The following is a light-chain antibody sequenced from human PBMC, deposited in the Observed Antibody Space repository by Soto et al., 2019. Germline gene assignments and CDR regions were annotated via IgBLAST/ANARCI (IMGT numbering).Light chain of an antibody. CDR2: DAS. CDR1: QSISSW. Sequence: DIQMTQSPSTLSASVGDRVTITCRASQSISSWLAWYQQKPGKAPKLLIYDASSLESGVPSRFSGSGSGTEFTLPISSLQPDDFATYYCQQYNSYPGLTFGGGTKVEIK. J-gene: IGKJ4*01. V-gene: IGKV1-5*01. CDR3: QQYNSYPGLT.